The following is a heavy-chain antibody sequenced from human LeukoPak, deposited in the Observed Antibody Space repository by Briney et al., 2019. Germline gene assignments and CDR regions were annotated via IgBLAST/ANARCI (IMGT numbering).Heavy chain of an antibody. J-gene: IGHJ5*02. D-gene: IGHD3-10*01. V-gene: IGHV4-59*01. CDR3: ARDRSRRSGWFDP. CDR2: IYYSGST. CDR1: GGSISSYY. Sequence: SETLSLTCTVSGGSISSYYWSWIRQPPGKGLEWIGYIYYSGSTNYNPSLKSRVTISVDTSKNQFSLKLSSVTAADTAVYYCARDRSRRSGWFDPWGQGTLVTVSS.